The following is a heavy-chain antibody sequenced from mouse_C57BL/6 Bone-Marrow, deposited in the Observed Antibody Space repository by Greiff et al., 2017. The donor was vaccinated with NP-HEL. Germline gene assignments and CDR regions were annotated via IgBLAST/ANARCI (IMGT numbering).Heavy chain of an antibody. V-gene: IGHV1-15*01. D-gene: IGHD1-1*01. J-gene: IGHJ4*01. CDR2: IDPETGGT. CDR1: GYTFTDYE. Sequence: QVQLKESGAELVRPGASVTLSCKASGYTFTDYEMHWVKQTPVHGLEWIGAIDPETGGTAYNQKFKGKAILTADKSSSTAYMELRSLTSEDSAVYYCTKGSSYYTMDYWGQGTSVTVSS. CDR3: TKGSSYYTMDY.